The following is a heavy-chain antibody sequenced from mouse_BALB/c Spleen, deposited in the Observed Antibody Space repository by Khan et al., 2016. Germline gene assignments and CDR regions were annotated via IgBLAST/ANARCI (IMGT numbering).Heavy chain of an antibody. CDR1: GYSITSDYA. Sequence: EVQLQESGPGLVKPSQSLSLTCTVTGYSITSDYAWNWIRQFPGNKLEWMGYISYSGSTSYNPSLKSRISITRDTSKHQFFLQLNSVTTEDTATYYCARFAYWGQGTLVTVSA. CDR3: ARFAY. CDR2: ISYSGST. V-gene: IGHV3-2*02. J-gene: IGHJ3*01.